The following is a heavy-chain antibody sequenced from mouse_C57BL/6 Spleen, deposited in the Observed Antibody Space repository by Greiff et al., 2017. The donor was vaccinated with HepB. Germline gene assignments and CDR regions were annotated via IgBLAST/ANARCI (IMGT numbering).Heavy chain of an antibody. V-gene: IGHV1-61*01. J-gene: IGHJ2*01. CDR1: GYTFTSYW. CDR3: ARGFYDGYLDY. Sequence: QVQLQQSGAELVRPGSSVKLSCKASGYTFTSYWMDWVKQRPGQGLEWIGNIYPSDSETHYNQKFKDKATLTVDKSSSTAYMQLSSLTSEDSAVYYCARGFYDGYLDYWGQGTTLTVSS. D-gene: IGHD2-3*01. CDR2: IYPSDSET.